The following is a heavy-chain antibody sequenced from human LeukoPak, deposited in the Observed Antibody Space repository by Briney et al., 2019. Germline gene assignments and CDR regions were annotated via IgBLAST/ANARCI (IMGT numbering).Heavy chain of an antibody. CDR1: GGSFSGYY. CDR2: INHSGST. CDR3: ARGRRIVVVISYYYYGMDV. D-gene: IGHD3-22*01. Sequence: SETLSLTCAVYGGSFSGYYWSWIRQPPGKGLEWIGEINHSGSTNYNPSLKSRVTISVDTSKNQFSLKLSSVTAADTAVYYCARGRRIVVVISYYYYGMDVWGQGTTVTVSS. V-gene: IGHV4-34*01. J-gene: IGHJ6*02.